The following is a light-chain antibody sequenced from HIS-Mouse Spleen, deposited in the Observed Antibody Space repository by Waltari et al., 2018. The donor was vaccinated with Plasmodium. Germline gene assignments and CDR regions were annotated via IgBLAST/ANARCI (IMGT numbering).Light chain of an antibody. J-gene: IGKJ2*01. CDR1: HSVLYSSNNKNY. CDR3: QQYYSTPPYT. Sequence: DIVMTQSPDSLAVSLGERATINCKSRHSVLYSSNNKNYLAWYQQKPGQPPKLLIYWASTRESGVPDRFSGSGSGTDFTLTISSLQAEDVAVYYCQQYYSTPPYTFGQGTKLEIK. V-gene: IGKV4-1*01. CDR2: WAS.